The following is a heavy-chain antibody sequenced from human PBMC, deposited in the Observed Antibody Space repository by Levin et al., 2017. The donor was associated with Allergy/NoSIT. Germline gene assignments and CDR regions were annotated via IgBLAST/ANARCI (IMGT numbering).Heavy chain of an antibody. V-gene: IGHV3-48*02. CDR1: GFIFTTYG. Sequence: ETLSLTCAASGFIFTTYGMNWVRQAPGKGLECVSYISSSGRTIYYADSVKGRFTISRDNARNSLFLQMNSLRDEDTAVYYCATDQQWEQPHYFDSWGQGTLVSVSS. D-gene: IGHD1-26*01. J-gene: IGHJ4*02. CDR3: ATDQQWEQPHYFDS. CDR2: ISSSGRTI.